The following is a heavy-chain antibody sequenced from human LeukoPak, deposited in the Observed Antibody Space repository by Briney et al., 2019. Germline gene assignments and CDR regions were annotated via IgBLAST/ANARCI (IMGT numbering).Heavy chain of an antibody. D-gene: IGHD6-19*01. CDR3: ARIRCSGWYFLDF. Sequence: SGPTLVDPTQTLTLTCTFSGFSLRTSGMCVSWIRQPPGKALEWLAHIDWDDNKYYSTSLKTRLTISKDTSKNQVVLTMTNMDPVDTATYYCARIRCSGWYFLDFWGQGTLVTVPS. V-gene: IGHV2-70*01. CDR2: IDWDDNK. J-gene: IGHJ4*02. CDR1: GFSLRTSGMC.